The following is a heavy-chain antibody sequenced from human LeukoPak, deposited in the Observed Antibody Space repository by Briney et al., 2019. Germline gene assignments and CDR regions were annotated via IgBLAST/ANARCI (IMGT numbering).Heavy chain of an antibody. D-gene: IGHD6-13*01. CDR1: GGSISSFY. CDR3: ARAASSWSFDY. CDR2: IYKSDIT. V-gene: IGHV4-59*01. Sequence: SETLSLTCTVSGGSISSFYWSWVRQPPGKGLEWIGYIYKSDITNYNPSLKSRVTISVDTSKNQFSLKLSSVTAADTAVYYCARAASSWSFDYWGQGTPVTVSS. J-gene: IGHJ4*02.